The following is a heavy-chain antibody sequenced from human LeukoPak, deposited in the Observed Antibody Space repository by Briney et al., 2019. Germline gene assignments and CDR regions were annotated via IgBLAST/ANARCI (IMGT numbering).Heavy chain of an antibody. CDR3: AILAGNPY. Sequence: QPGGSLRLSCAASGLTLSSNEMNWVRQAPGRGLEWVSSITGSADNTYYADSVKGRFTISRDNSKNTLYLQMNSLRAEDTAVYYCAILAGNPYWGPGTLVTVSS. D-gene: IGHD2-21*01. V-gene: IGHV3-23*01. J-gene: IGHJ4*02. CDR1: GLTLSSNE. CDR2: ITGSADNT.